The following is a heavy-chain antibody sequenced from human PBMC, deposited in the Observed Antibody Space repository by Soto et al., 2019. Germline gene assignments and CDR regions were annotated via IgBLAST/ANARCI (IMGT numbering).Heavy chain of an antibody. Sequence: XTFTGYYMHWVRQAPGQGLEWMGWINPNSGGTNYAQKFQGWVTMTRDTSISTAYMELSRLRSDDTAVYYCARGNFGYCSSTSCRPGNWFAPWGQGTLVTVSS. D-gene: IGHD2-2*03. CDR3: ARGNFGYCSSTSCRPGNWFAP. J-gene: IGHJ5*02. CDR1: XTFTGYY. CDR2: INPNSGGT. V-gene: IGHV1-2*04.